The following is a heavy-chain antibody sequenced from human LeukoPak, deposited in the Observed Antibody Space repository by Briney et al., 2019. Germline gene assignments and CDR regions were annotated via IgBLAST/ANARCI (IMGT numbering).Heavy chain of an antibody. Sequence: SVKVSCKASRGTFSSYAISWVRQAPGQGLEWMGGIIPIFGTANYAQKFQGRVTITADESTSTAYMELSSLRSEDTAVYYCATGQGEYCTNGVCPRFDYWGQGTLVTVSS. V-gene: IGHV1-69*01. CDR3: ATGQGEYCTNGVCPRFDY. CDR1: RGTFSSYA. J-gene: IGHJ4*02. D-gene: IGHD2-8*01. CDR2: IIPIFGTA.